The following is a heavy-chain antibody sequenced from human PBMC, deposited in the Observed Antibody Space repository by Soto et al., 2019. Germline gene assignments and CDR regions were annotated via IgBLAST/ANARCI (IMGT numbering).Heavy chain of an antibody. J-gene: IGHJ6*02. CDR3: AKGVRSYYYYGMDV. CDR1: GFTFSSYA. V-gene: IGHV3-23*01. CDR2: ISGSGGST. Sequence: EVQLLESGGDLVQPGGSLRLSCAASGFTFSSYAMTWVRQAPGKGLEWVSGISGSGGSTYYADSVKGRFTISGDNSKNTMYLQMNSLRAEDTAVYYCAKGVRSYYYYGMDVWGQGTTVTVSS. D-gene: IGHD3-22*01.